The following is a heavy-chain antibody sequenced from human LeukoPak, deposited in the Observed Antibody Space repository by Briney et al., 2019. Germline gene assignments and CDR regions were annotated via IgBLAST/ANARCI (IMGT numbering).Heavy chain of an antibody. Sequence: SVKVSCKASGGTFSSYAISWVRQAPGQGLEWMGGIIPIFGTANYAQKFQGRVTITTDESTSTAYMELSSLRSEDTAVYYCARGEVGCSSTSCYVGKYYYYYMDVWGKGTTVTVSS. CDR3: ARGEVGCSSTSCYVGKYYYYYMDV. J-gene: IGHJ6*03. CDR1: GGTFSSYA. CDR2: IIPIFGTA. V-gene: IGHV1-69*05. D-gene: IGHD2-2*01.